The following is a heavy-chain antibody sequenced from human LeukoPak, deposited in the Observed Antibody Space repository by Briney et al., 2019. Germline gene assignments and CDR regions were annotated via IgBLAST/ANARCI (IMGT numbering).Heavy chain of an antibody. V-gene: IGHV1-24*01. J-gene: IGHJ4*02. CDR3: ATVSWPYSSSWWVIDY. D-gene: IGHD6-13*01. Sequence: ASVKVSCKVSGYTLTELSMHWVRQAPGKGLECMGGFDPEDGETIYAQKFQGRVTMTEDTSTDTAYMELSSLRSEDTAVYYCATVSWPYSSSWWVIDYWGQGTLVTVSS. CDR2: FDPEDGET. CDR1: GYTLTELS.